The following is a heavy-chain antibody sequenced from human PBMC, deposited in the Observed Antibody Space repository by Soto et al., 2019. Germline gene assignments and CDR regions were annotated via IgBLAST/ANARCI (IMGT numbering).Heavy chain of an antibody. D-gene: IGHD3-22*01. CDR1: GYTFTSYG. Sequence: ASVKVSFKASGYTFTSYGISWVRQAPGQGLEWMGWISAYNGNTNYAQKLQGRVTMTTDTSTSTAYMELRSLRSDDTAVYYCARKSSNYDSSGYYSDPWGQGTLVTVSS. V-gene: IGHV1-18*01. CDR2: ISAYNGNT. J-gene: IGHJ5*02. CDR3: ARKSSNYDSSGYYSDP.